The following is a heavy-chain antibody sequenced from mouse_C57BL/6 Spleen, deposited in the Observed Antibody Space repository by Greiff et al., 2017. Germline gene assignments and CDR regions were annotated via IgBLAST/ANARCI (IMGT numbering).Heavy chain of an antibody. CDR3: ARSLPLYQWGAWFAY. J-gene: IGHJ3*01. V-gene: IGHV1-50*01. Sequence: QVQLQQPGAELVKPGASVKLSCKASGYTFTSYWMQWVKQRPGQGLEWIGEIDPSDSYTNYNQKFKGKATLTVDTSSSTAYMQLSSLTSEDSAVYYCARSLPLYQWGAWFAYWGQGTLVTVSA. CDR1: GYTFTSYW. D-gene: IGHD1-3*01. CDR2: IDPSDSYT.